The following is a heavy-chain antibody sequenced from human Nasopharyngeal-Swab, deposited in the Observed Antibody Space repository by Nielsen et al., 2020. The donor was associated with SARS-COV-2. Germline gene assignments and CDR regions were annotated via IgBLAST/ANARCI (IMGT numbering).Heavy chain of an antibody. D-gene: IGHD6-19*01. Sequence: SETLSLTCTVSGGSISSSSYYWGWIRQPPGKGLEWIGSIYYSGSTYYNPSLKSRVTISVDTSKNQFSPKLSSVTAADTAVYYCARRIAVAGTGALDYWGQGTLVTVSS. V-gene: IGHV4-39*01. CDR2: IYYSGST. J-gene: IGHJ4*02. CDR1: GGSISSSSYY. CDR3: ARRIAVAGTGALDY.